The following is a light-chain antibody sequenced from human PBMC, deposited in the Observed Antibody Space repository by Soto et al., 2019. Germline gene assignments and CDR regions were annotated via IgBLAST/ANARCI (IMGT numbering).Light chain of an antibody. J-gene: IGKJ1*01. CDR1: QTVSSK. CDR2: DTS. V-gene: IGKV3-11*01. Sequence: EIVLTQSPGTLSLSPGERATLSCRASQTVSSKLAWYQHKPGQAPRLLIYDTSNRATGIPARFSGSGSGTDFTLTISSLEPEDFAVYYCQQRSNWPTFGQGTKVDIK. CDR3: QQRSNWPT.